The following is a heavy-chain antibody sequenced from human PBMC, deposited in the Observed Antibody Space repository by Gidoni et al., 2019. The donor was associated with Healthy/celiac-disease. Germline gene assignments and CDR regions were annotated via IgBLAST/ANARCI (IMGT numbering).Heavy chain of an antibody. D-gene: IGHD6-13*01. V-gene: IGHV4-38-2*01. J-gene: IGHJ3*02. CDR3: ARGGYSSRGACDI. Sequence: QVQLQESGPGLVKPSETLSLTCAVSGYSISSGYYWGWIRQPPGKGLEWIGSIYHSGSTYYNPSLKSRVTISVDTSKNQFSLKLSSVTAADTAVYYCARGGYSSRGACDIWGQGTMVTVSS. CDR1: GYSISSGYY. CDR2: IYHSGST.